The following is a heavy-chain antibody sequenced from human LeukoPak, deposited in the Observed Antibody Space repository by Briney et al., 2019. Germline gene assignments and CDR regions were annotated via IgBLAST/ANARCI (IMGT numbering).Heavy chain of an antibody. J-gene: IGHJ6*03. V-gene: IGHV1-69*06. CDR1: GGTFSSYA. CDR2: IIPIFGTA. CDR3: ARGVGQPGPYGNYYYYYYMDV. D-gene: IGHD1-14*01. Sequence: GASVKVSCKASGGTFSSYAISWVRQAPGQGLEWMGGIIPIFGTANYAQKFQGRVTITADKSTSTAYMELSSLRSEDTAAYYCARGVGQPGPYGNYYYYYYMDVWGKGTTVTVSS.